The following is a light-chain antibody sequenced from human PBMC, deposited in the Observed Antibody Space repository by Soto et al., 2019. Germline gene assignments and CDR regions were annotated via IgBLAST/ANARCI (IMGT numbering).Light chain of an antibody. V-gene: IGKV1-5*01. CDR3: QQYSSYSAWT. Sequence: DIQMTQSPSTLSASIGDRVTIPCRASPRLNKWLAWHQPHPGQAPKLLIYDASSLQSGVPPRFSGSGSGTEFTLTIRSLQPDDIATYYCQQYSSYSAWTFGEGTKVDIK. CDR1: PRLNKW. J-gene: IGKJ1*01. CDR2: DAS.